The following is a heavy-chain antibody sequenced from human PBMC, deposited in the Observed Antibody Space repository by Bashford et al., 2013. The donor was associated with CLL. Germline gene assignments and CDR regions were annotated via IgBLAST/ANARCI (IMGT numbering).Heavy chain of an antibody. CDR2: INSDGSST. V-gene: IGHV3-74*01. Sequence: LVWVSRINSDGSSTSYADSVKGRFTISRDNAKNTLYLQMNSLRAEDTAVYYCARGYYYDSSGYFPIDYWGQGTLVTVSS. J-gene: IGHJ4*02. D-gene: IGHD3-22*01. CDR3: ARGYYYDSSGYFPIDY.